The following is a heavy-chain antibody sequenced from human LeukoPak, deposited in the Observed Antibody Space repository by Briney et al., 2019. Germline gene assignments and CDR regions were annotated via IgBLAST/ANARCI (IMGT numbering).Heavy chain of an antibody. D-gene: IGHD5-24*01. Sequence: GGSLRLSCAASGFTFSTFDMHWVRQRTGKGLEWVSAIGSGGNIYYADSVKGRFTISRENAKNSLYLQMNSLRDGDTAVYYCAREKMASGSFDALDIWGQGTMVTVSS. CDR3: AREKMASGSFDALDI. CDR2: IGSGGNI. V-gene: IGHV3-13*01. J-gene: IGHJ3*02. CDR1: GFTFSTFD.